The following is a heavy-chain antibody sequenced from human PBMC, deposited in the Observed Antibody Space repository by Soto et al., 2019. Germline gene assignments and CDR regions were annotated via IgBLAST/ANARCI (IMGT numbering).Heavy chain of an antibody. Sequence: QVQLQESGPGLVKPSETLSLTCTVSGGSISSYYWTWIRQPPGNRLEWIGYIFYSGSTNYNPSLKSRVPISLDPSKKQFALRLSSVTAADTAMYYCASALRGDTYGFNLWGQGTMVTVSS. V-gene: IGHV4-59*01. CDR3: ASALRGDTYGFNL. D-gene: IGHD2-21*01. CDR2: IFYSGST. CDR1: GGSISSYY. J-gene: IGHJ3*01.